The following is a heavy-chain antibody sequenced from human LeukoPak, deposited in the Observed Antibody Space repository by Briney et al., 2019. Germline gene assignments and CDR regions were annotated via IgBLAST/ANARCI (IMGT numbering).Heavy chain of an antibody. CDR3: ARGWELLHCYFDY. Sequence: SQTLSLTCAISGDSVSSNSAAWSWIRQSPSRGLEWLGRTYYRSKWYNDYAVSVKSRITINPDTSKNQFSLQLNSVTPEDTAVYYCARGWELLHCYFDYWGQGTLVTVSS. V-gene: IGHV6-1*01. CDR1: GDSVSSNSAA. J-gene: IGHJ4*02. D-gene: IGHD1-26*01. CDR2: TYYRSKWYN.